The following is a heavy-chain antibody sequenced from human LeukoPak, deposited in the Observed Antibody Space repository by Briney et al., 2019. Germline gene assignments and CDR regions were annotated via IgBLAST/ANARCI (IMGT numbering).Heavy chain of an antibody. CDR1: GGSISSSSYY. V-gene: IGHV4-39*01. J-gene: IGHJ4*02. CDR2: IYYSGST. D-gene: IGHD2-15*01. CDR3: ARLGYCSGGSCLNFDY. Sequence: SETLSLTCTVSGGSISSSSYYWGWIRQPPGKGLEWIGSIYYSGSTYYNPSLKSRVTISVDTSKNQFSLKLSSVTAADTAVYYCARLGYCSGGSCLNFDYWGQGTLVTVSS.